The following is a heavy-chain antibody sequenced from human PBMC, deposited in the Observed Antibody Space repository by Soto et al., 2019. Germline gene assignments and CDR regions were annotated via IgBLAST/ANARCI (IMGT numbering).Heavy chain of an antibody. D-gene: IGHD6-6*01. Sequence: SVKVSCKASGGTFSSYAISWVRQAPGQGLEWMGGIIPIFGTANYAQKFQGRVTITAGESTSTAYMELSSLRSEDTAVYYCARGGSPYSSSSSDYWGQGTLVTVSS. J-gene: IGHJ4*02. CDR1: GGTFSSYA. CDR3: ARGGSPYSSSSSDY. CDR2: IIPIFGTA. V-gene: IGHV1-69*13.